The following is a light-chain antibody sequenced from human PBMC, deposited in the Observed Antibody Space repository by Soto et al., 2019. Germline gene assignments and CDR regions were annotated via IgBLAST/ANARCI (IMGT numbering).Light chain of an antibody. Sequence: DIQLTPSPAFLSPSIGGSVTITCRASQVISTSLAWYQVKPGKAPKLLIYAASTLESGVPSRFSATVSGTEFSLTITSLQPEDFATYYCQQLFDSPITFGQGTRLEIK. J-gene: IGKJ5*01. CDR2: AAS. V-gene: IGKV1-9*01. CDR3: QQLFDSPIT. CDR1: QVISTS.